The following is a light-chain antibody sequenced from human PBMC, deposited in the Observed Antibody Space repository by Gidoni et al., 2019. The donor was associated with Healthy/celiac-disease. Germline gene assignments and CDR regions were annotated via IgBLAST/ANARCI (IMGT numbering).Light chain of an antibody. V-gene: IGLV3-19*01. CDR2: GKN. CDR1: SLRSYY. J-gene: IGLJ3*02. Sequence: LGQTVRITCQGDSLRSYYASWYQQKQGQAPVLFIYGKNNRPSGIPDRFSGSSPGNTASLTITGAQADDEADYYGNSRDSSGNHLHWVFGGGTKLTVL. CDR3: NSRDSSGNHLHWV.